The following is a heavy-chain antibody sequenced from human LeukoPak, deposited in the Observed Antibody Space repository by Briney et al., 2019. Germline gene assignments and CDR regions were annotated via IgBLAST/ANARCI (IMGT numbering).Heavy chain of an antibody. D-gene: IGHD2-2*01. J-gene: IGHJ5*02. CDR2: IYYSGST. CDR1: GGSISSGGYY. V-gene: IGHV4-31*03. Sequence: SETLSLTCTVSGGSISSGGYYWSWIRQHPGKGLEWIGYIYYSGSTYYNPSLKSRVTISVDTSKNQFSLKLSSVTAADTAVYYCAGDGYCSSTSCYPWGQGTLVTVSS. CDR3: AGDGYCSSTSCYP.